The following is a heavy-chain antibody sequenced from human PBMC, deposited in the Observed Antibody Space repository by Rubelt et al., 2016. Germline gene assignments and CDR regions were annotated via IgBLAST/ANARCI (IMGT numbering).Heavy chain of an antibody. Sequence: QITLKESGPTLVKPTQTLTLTCTFSGFSLNSNGVAVGWIRQPPGKALEWLALIYLYDDKRYNPSLKSRLTIHKDTSNNHVVLTMANMDSVDTATYYCAHRSPTYYYGSGSSWFDPWGPGTLVTVSS. J-gene: IGHJ5*02. V-gene: IGHV2-5*01. CDR1: GFSLNSNGVA. CDR2: IYLYDDK. D-gene: IGHD3-10*01. CDR3: AHRSPTYYYGSGSSWFDP.